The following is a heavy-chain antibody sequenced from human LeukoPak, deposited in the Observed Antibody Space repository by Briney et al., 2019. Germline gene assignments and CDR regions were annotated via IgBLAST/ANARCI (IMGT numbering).Heavy chain of an antibody. V-gene: IGHV1-8*01. J-gene: IGHJ5*02. Sequence: ASVKVSCKASGYTFTSYDINWVRQATGQGLEWMGWMNPNSGNTGYAQKFQGRVTMTRNTSISTAYMELSSLRSEDTAAYYCARNKWLRFSGWFDPWGQGTLVTVSS. D-gene: IGHD5-12*01. CDR1: GYTFTSYD. CDR3: ARNKWLRFSGWFDP. CDR2: MNPNSGNT.